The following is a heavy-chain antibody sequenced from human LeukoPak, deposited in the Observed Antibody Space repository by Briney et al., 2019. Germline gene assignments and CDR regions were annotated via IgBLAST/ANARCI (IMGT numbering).Heavy chain of an antibody. CDR3: ARGGGDGYNFDY. Sequence: PSQTLSLTCTVSGDSISSGGYYWSWIRQHPGKGLEWIGYIYYSGSTYYNPSLKSRVTISVDTSKNQFSLKLSSVTAADTAVYYCARGGGDGYNFDYWGQGTLVTVSS. CDR2: IYYSGST. J-gene: IGHJ4*02. V-gene: IGHV4-31*03. CDR1: GDSISSGGYY. D-gene: IGHD2-21*01.